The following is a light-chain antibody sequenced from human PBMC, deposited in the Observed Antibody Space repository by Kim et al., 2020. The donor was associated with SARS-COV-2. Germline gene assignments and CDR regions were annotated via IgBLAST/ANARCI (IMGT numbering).Light chain of an antibody. CDR3: QQYGSTPYT. CDR2: GTS. CDR1: QSVGSRY. J-gene: IGKJ2*01. V-gene: IGKV3-20*01. Sequence: LSPGERATLSCRASQSVGSRYLAWYQQRPGQAPRLLMYGTSNRATGIPDRFSGSGSGTDFTLTVTRLEPEDFAVYFCQQYGSTPYTFGQGTKLEI.